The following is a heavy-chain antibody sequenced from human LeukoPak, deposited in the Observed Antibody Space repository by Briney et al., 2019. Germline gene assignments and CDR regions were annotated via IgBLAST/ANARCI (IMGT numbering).Heavy chain of an antibody. CDR1: GFTFSSYS. CDR3: ASGGNWNDDISY. CDR2: ISSSSSYI. V-gene: IGHV3-21*01. J-gene: IGHJ4*02. D-gene: IGHD1-20*01. Sequence: KAGGSLRLSCAASGFTFSSYSMNWVRQAPGKGLEWVSSISSSSSYIYYADSVKGRFTISGDNAKNSLYLQMNSLRAEDTAVYYCASGGNWNDDISYWGQGTLVTVSS.